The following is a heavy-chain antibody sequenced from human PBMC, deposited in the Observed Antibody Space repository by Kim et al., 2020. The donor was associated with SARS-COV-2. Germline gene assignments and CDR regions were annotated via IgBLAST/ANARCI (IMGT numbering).Heavy chain of an antibody. CDR2: IYYSGST. Sequence: SETLSLTCTVSGGSISSYYWSWIRQPPGKGLEWIGYIYYSGSTNYNPSLKSRVTISVDTSKNQFSLKLSSVTAADTAVYYCARAPFIAVAGSGWYFDLWGRGTLVTVSS. CDR1: GGSISSYY. CDR3: ARAPFIAVAGSGWYFDL. J-gene: IGHJ2*01. D-gene: IGHD6-19*01. V-gene: IGHV4-59*08.